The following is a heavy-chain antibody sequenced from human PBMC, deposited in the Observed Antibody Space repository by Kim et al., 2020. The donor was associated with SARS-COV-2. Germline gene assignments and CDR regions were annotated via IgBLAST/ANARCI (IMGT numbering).Heavy chain of an antibody. CDR1: GYTFTSYY. J-gene: IGHJ6*02. D-gene: IGHD1-26*01. Sequence: ASVKVSCKASGYTFTSYYMHWVRQAPGQGLEWMGIINPSGGSTSYAQKCQGRVTMTRDTSTSTVYMELSSLRSEDTAVYYCARDLRVGATSDGMDVWSQGTTDNVSS. V-gene: IGHV1-46*01. CDR3: ARDLRVGATSDGMDV. CDR2: INPSGGST.